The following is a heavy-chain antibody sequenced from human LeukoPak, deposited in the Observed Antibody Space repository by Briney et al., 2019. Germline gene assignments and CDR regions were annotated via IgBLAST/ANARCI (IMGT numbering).Heavy chain of an antibody. CDR1: GFTFSNAW. Sequence: GGSLRLSCAASGFTFSNAWMSWVRQAPGKGLEWISVISENSVKTKSAGSVKGRFIISRDNSKNTLSLQMYSLRAEDTAVYYCATIKYNYGFYYNYFEYWGRGTLVVVSS. D-gene: IGHD5-24*01. V-gene: IGHV3-23*01. CDR3: ATIKYNYGFYYNYFEY. CDR2: ISENSVKT. J-gene: IGHJ4*02.